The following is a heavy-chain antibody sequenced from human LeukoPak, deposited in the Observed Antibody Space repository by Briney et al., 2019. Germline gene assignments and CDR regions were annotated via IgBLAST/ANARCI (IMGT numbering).Heavy chain of an antibody. Sequence: SETLSLTCTVSGGYISSYYWSWIRQPPGEGLEWIGYVYYTGSTNYNPSLKSRVSISVDTSKNQFSLKLRSVSAADTAVYYCARSITMNRNWFDPWGQGTLVTVSS. CDR1: GGYISSYY. J-gene: IGHJ5*02. D-gene: IGHD3-22*01. V-gene: IGHV4-59*01. CDR3: ARSITMNRNWFDP. CDR2: VYYTGST.